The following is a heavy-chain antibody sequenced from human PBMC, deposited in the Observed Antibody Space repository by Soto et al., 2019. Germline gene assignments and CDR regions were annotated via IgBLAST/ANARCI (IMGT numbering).Heavy chain of an antibody. CDR1: GYTFTSYG. CDR2: ISAYNGNT. J-gene: IGHJ6*03. CDR3: ARKGARDYSNDSKANYYMDV. Sequence: ASVKVSCKASGYTFTSYGISWVRQAPGQGLEWMGWISAYNGNTNYAQKLQGRVTMTTDTSRSTAYMELRSLRADVTAVYYCARKGARDYSNDSKANYYMDVWGKGTTVTVSS. V-gene: IGHV1-18*01. D-gene: IGHD4-4*01.